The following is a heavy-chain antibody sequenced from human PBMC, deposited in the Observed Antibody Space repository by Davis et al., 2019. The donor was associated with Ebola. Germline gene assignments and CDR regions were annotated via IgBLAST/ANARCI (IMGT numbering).Heavy chain of an antibody. CDR1: GFTFSSYA. CDR3: VKDRFTVVVVHGGFDY. D-gene: IGHD2-15*01. V-gene: IGHV3-64D*06. Sequence: GGPLRPSCPASGFTFSSYAMHWVRQAPGKGLESVSRISTKGETTYYAESVKGRFTISRDNSKGTLYLQMRSLRTDDTAVYYCVKDRFTVVVVHGGFDYWGQGTQVTVSS. CDR2: ISTKGETT. J-gene: IGHJ4*02.